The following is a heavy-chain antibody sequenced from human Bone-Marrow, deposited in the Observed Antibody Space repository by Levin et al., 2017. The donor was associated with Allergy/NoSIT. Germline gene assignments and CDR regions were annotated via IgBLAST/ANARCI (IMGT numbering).Heavy chain of an antibody. Sequence: SQTLSLTCAVYGGSFRGYYWSWLRQPPGKGLEWIGEINHSGSTNYNPSLKSRVTISVDTSKNQFSLKLSSVTAADTAVYYCAREGSGYYDSSGYYYPLDYWGQGTLVTVSS. CDR2: INHSGST. CDR1: GGSFRGYY. J-gene: IGHJ4*02. CDR3: AREGSGYYDSSGYYYPLDY. D-gene: IGHD3-22*01. V-gene: IGHV4-34*01.